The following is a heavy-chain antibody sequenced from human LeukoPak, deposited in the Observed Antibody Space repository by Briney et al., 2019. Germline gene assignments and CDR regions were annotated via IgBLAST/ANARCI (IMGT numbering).Heavy chain of an antibody. V-gene: IGHV1-69*04. D-gene: IGHD3-22*01. CDR3: AGERNYYYDSSGYNAFDI. J-gene: IGHJ3*02. CDR1: GGTFSSYA. CDR2: IIPILGIA. Sequence: SVKVSCKASGGTFSSYAISWVRQAPGQGLEWMGRIIPILGIANYAQKFQGRVTITADKSTSTAYMELSSLRSEDTAVYYCAGERNYYYDSSGYNAFDIWGQGTMVTVSS.